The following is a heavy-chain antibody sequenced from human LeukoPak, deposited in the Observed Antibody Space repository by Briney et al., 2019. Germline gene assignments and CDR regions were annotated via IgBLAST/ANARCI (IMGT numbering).Heavy chain of an antibody. CDR2: ISSSSSYI. CDR3: ARDRFTMIVVAHFDY. J-gene: IGHJ4*02. Sequence: GGSLRLSCAASGFTFSSYSMNWVRQAPGKGLEWVSSISSSSSYIYYADSVKGRFTISRDNAKNSLYLQMNSLRAEDTAVYYSARDRFTMIVVAHFDYWGQGTLVTVYS. D-gene: IGHD3-22*01. V-gene: IGHV3-21*01. CDR1: GFTFSSYS.